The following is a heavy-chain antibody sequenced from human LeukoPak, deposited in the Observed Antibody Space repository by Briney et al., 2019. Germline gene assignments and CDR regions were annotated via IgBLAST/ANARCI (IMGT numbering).Heavy chain of an antibody. Sequence: SETLSLTCTVSGGSISSSSYHWGWIRQPPGKGLEWIGSIYYSGSTYYNPSLKSRVTISVDTSKNQFSLKLSSVTAADTAVYYCARRPNYYDSSGYRPYYGMDVWGQGTTVTVSS. D-gene: IGHD3-22*01. CDR1: GGSISSSSYH. CDR2: IYYSGST. CDR3: ARRPNYYDSSGYRPYYGMDV. J-gene: IGHJ6*02. V-gene: IGHV4-39*01.